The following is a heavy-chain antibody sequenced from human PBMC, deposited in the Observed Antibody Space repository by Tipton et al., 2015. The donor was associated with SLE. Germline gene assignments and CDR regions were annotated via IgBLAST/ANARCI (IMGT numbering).Heavy chain of an antibody. CDR2: INNDGSTT. Sequence: SLRLSCAASGFSFSRNWMHWVRQVPGKGLVWVSRINNDGSTTTYADSVKGRFTISRDNAKNTVYLQMISLRVEDTALYYCARGSVAVASPSDWFDPWGQGTLVTVAS. CDR3: ARGSVAVASPSDWFDP. CDR1: GFSFSRNW. V-gene: IGHV3-74*01. D-gene: IGHD6-19*01. J-gene: IGHJ5*02.